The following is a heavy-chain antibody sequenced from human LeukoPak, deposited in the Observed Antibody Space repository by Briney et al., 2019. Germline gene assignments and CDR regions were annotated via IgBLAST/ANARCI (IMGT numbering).Heavy chain of an antibody. J-gene: IGHJ6*04. CDR3: ARDGSGSYYYGMDV. CDR1: GASIINYY. D-gene: IGHD3-10*01. Sequence: SETLSLTCTVSGASIINYYWNWFRQPPGKRLEWIGSIYYGGSTNYNPSLKSRVTISVDTSKNQFSLNLTSVTAADTAVYYCARDGSGSYYYGMDVWGKGTTVTVSS. CDR2: IYYGGST. V-gene: IGHV4-59*01.